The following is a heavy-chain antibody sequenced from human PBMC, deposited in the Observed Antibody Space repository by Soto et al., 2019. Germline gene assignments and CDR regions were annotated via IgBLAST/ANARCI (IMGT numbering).Heavy chain of an antibody. D-gene: IGHD4-17*01. Sequence: TLSLTCTVSGGSISSYYWSWIRQPAGKGLEWIGRIYTSGSTNYNPSLKSRVTMSVDTSKNQFSLKLSSVTAADTAVYYCASGPGGSGVTTNYYYGMDVWGQGTTVTVSS. J-gene: IGHJ6*02. CDR3: ASGPGGSGVTTNYYYGMDV. CDR1: GGSISSYY. CDR2: IYTSGST. V-gene: IGHV4-4*07.